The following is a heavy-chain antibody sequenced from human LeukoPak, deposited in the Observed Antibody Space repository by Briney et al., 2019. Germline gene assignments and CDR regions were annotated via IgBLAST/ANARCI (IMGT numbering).Heavy chain of an antibody. CDR1: GFTFSSYG. D-gene: IGHD3-22*01. Sequence: GGSLRLSCAASGFTFSSYGMHWVRQAPGKGLEWVAVISYDGSNKYYADSVKGRFTISRDNAKNSLYPQMNSLRAEDTALYYCAKGTPDYYDSSGYYYKPYAFDIWGQGTMVTVSS. V-gene: IGHV3-30*18. CDR2: ISYDGSNK. CDR3: AKGTPDYYDSSGYYYKPYAFDI. J-gene: IGHJ3*02.